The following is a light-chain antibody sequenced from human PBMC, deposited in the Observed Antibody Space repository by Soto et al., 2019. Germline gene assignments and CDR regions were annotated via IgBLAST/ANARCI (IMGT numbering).Light chain of an antibody. CDR1: HSVSSTY. V-gene: IGKV3-20*01. J-gene: IGKJ1*01. CDR3: HQYVSSWT. Sequence: EIVLTQSPGTLSLSPGERLTLSCRPSHSVSSTYVAWYRQKSGQAPRLLIYGASSRATGIPDRFSGSGSGTDFTLTISRLEPEDFAVYYCHQYVSSWTFGQGTKVDIK. CDR2: GAS.